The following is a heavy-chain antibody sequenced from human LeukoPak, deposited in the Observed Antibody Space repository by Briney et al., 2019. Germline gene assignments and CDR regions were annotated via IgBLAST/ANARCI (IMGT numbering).Heavy chain of an antibody. Sequence: ASVKVSCKASGYSFTSYDINWVRRATGQGLEWMGWMNPNSGNTGYAQKFQGRVTMTRDTSITTAYMELSSLRSEDTAVYYCARDYGGNSGWFDPWGQGTLVTVSS. CDR2: MNPNSGNT. V-gene: IGHV1-8*01. CDR3: ARDYGGNSGWFDP. CDR1: GYSFTSYD. J-gene: IGHJ5*02. D-gene: IGHD4-23*01.